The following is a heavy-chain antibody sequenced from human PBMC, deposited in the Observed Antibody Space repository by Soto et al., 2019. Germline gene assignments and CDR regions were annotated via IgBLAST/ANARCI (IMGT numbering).Heavy chain of an antibody. CDR2: ISSSSSYI. J-gene: IGHJ6*02. Sequence: PVGSLRLSCAASGFTFSSYSMNWVRQAPGKGLEWVSSISSSSSYIYYADSVKGRFTISRDNAKNSLYLQMNSLRAEDTAVYYCARDPGHDFWSGYYGMDVWGQGTTVTVSS. CDR3: ARDPGHDFWSGYYGMDV. CDR1: GFTFSSYS. D-gene: IGHD3-3*01. V-gene: IGHV3-21*01.